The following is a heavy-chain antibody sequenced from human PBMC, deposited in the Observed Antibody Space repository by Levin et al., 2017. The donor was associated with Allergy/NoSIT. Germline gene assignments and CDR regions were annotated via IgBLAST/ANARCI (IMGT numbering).Heavy chain of an antibody. Sequence: SQTLSLPCTVSGGSISSGDYYWSWIRQPPGKGLEWIGYIYYSGSTYYNPSLKSRVTISVDTSKNQFSLKLSSVTAADTAVYYCARVDIVVVPAAMRGYYYYMDVWGKGTTVTVSS. D-gene: IGHD2-2*03. CDR3: ARVDIVVVPAAMRGYYYYMDV. CDR1: GGSISSGDYY. J-gene: IGHJ6*03. CDR2: IYYSGST. V-gene: IGHV4-30-4*01.